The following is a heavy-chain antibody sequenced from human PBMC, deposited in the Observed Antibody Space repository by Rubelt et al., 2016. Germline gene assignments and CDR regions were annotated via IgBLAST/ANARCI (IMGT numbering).Heavy chain of an antibody. CDR3: ARDQLSMFAFDI. CDR1: GYTFTSYG. Sequence: QVQLVQSGAEVKKPGASVKVSCKASGYTFTSYGISWVRQAPGQGPEWMGWISAYDGNTNYAQKLQGTVTMTTTTSTSTACLMLGSLSTDDTARYFSARDQLSMFAFDIWGQGTMVTVSS. V-gene: IGHV1-18*01. D-gene: IGHD2/OR15-2a*01. CDR2: ISAYDGNT. J-gene: IGHJ3*02.